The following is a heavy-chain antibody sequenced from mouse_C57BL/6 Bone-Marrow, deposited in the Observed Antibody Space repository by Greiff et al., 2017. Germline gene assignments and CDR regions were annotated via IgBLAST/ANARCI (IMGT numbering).Heavy chain of an antibody. V-gene: IGHV14-2*01. CDR3: ARESQAYYSNYEDDY. J-gene: IGHJ2*01. CDR2: IDPEDGET. CDR1: GFNIKDYY. D-gene: IGHD2-5*01. Sequence: EVQLQESGAELVKPGASVKLSCTASGFNIKDYYMPWVKQRTEQGLEWIGRIDPEDGETKYAPKFQGKATITADASSNTAYLQLSSLTSEDTAVYYCARESQAYYSNYEDDYWGQGTTLTVSS.